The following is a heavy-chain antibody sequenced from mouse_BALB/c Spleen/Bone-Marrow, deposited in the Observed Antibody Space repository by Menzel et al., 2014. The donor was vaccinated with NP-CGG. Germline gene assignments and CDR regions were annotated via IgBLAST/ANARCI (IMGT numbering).Heavy chain of an antibody. CDR2: ISYSGST. V-gene: IGHV3-2*02. Sequence: VQLQQLGPGLVKPSQSLSLTCTVTGYSITSDYAWNWIRQFPGNKLEWMGYISYSGSTSYNPSLKSRISITRDTSKNQFYLQLNSVTTEDSATYYCARGGLPTVVDYFDYWGQGTTLTVSS. J-gene: IGHJ2*01. D-gene: IGHD1-1*01. CDR1: GYSITSDYA. CDR3: ARGGLPTVVDYFDY.